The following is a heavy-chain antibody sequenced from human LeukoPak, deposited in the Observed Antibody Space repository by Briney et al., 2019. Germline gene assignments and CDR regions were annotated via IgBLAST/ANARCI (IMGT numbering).Heavy chain of an antibody. Sequence: ASVKVSCKISGYTLTELSMHWVRQAPGKGLEWMGGSDPKNGETIYAQKFQGRVTMTEDTSTDTTYMELSSLRSEDTAVYYCATALRAQLVPDYRGQGTLVTVSS. V-gene: IGHV1-24*01. CDR1: GYTLTELS. CDR2: SDPKNGET. J-gene: IGHJ4*02. D-gene: IGHD6-13*01. CDR3: ATALRAQLVPDY.